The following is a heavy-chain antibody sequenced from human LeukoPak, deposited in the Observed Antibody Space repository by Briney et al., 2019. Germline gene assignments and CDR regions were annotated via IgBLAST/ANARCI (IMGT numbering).Heavy chain of an antibody. CDR2: INHSGST. CDR3: ARRYNYGGRRGKFDP. J-gene: IGHJ5*02. D-gene: IGHD4-23*01. V-gene: IGHV4-38-2*02. Sequence: SETLSLTCTVSGYSISSGYYWGWIRQPPGKGLEWIGEINHSGSTNYNPSLKSRVTISVDTSKNQFSLKLSSVTAADTAVYYCARRYNYGGRRGKFDPWGQGTLVTVSS. CDR1: GYSISSGYY.